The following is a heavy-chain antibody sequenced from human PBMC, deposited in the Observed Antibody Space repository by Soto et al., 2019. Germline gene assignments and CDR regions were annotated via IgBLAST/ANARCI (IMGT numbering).Heavy chain of an antibody. Sequence: QVQLQESGPGLVKPSETLSLTCTVSGGSISSYYWSWIRQPPGKGLEWIGYIYYSGSTNYNPSLKSRITISVDTSKNQFSLKLSSVTAADTAVYYCARHSDVIYGSGFDPWGQGTLVTVSS. J-gene: IGHJ5*02. CDR1: GGSISSYY. D-gene: IGHD4-17*01. CDR2: IYYSGST. CDR3: ARHSDVIYGSGFDP. V-gene: IGHV4-59*08.